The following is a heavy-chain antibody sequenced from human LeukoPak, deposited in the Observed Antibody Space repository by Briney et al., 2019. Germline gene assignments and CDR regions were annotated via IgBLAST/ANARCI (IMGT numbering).Heavy chain of an antibody. D-gene: IGHD2-15*01. CDR3: ARSSPYGYDAFDI. CDR1: GGTFSSYA. Sequence: ASVKVSCKASGGTFSSYAISWVRQAPGQGLEWMGWMNPNSGNTGYAQKFQGRVTMTRNTSISTAYMELSSLRSEDTAVYYCARSSPYGYDAFDIWGQGTMVTVSS. V-gene: IGHV1-8*02. CDR2: MNPNSGNT. J-gene: IGHJ3*02.